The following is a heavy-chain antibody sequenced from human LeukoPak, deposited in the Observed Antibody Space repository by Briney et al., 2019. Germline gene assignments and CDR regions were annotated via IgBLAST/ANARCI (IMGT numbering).Heavy chain of an antibody. V-gene: IGHV1-69*13. D-gene: IGHD2-2*01. CDR3: ARGSTSSPGGGEVDY. Sequence: SVKVSCKASGGTFGSYAISWVRQAPGQGLEWMGGIIPIFGTANYAQKFQGRVTITADESTSTAYMELSSLRSEDTAVYYCARGSTSSPGGGEVDYWGQGTLVTVSS. CDR2: IIPIFGTA. CDR1: GGTFGSYA. J-gene: IGHJ4*02.